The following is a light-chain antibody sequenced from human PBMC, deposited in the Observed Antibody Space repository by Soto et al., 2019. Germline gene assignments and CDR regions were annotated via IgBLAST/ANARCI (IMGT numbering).Light chain of an antibody. Sequence: DIQMTQSPSSLSASVGDRVTITCRASQSIDSYVNWYQQKPGKAPNLLIYIASSLQSGVPSRFSGSGFGTDFTLTISNXQPEDFATYYCQQSYGTPVTFGQGTKVDIK. CDR1: QSIDSY. CDR3: QQSYGTPVT. CDR2: IAS. J-gene: IGKJ1*01. V-gene: IGKV1-39*01.